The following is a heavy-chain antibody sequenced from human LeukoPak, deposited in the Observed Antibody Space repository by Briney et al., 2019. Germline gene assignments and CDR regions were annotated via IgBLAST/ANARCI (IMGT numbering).Heavy chain of an antibody. CDR2: FIPIFGTA. V-gene: IGHV1-69*05. D-gene: IGHD4-17*01. J-gene: IGHJ5*02. Sequence: SVKVSCKASGGTFSSYAISWVRQAPGQGLEWMGGFIPIFGTANYAQKFQGRVTITTDESTSTAYMELSSLRSEDTAVYYCARESDYGDYDGNRPGVSNWFDPWGQGTLVTVSS. CDR1: GGTFSSYA. CDR3: ARESDYGDYDGNRPGVSNWFDP.